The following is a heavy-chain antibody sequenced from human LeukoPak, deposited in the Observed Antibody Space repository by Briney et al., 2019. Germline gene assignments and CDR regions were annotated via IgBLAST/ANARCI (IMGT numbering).Heavy chain of an antibody. J-gene: IGHJ4*02. Sequence: QPGGSLRLSCAASGFLFNSHHMNWVRQAPGKGLEWISYITSSSSKIYYADSVEGRFTISRDNSKNTLYLQMNSLRDEDTAVYYCVKDRPTWPIDYWGQGTLVTVSS. V-gene: IGHV3-48*02. CDR1: GFLFNSHH. CDR2: ITSSSSKI. CDR3: VKDRPTWPIDY. D-gene: IGHD2-15*01.